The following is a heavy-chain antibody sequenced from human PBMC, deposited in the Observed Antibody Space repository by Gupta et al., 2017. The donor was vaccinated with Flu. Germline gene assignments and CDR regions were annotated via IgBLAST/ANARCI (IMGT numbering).Heavy chain of an antibody. CDR2: IVCNGDST. V-gene: IGHV3-20*03. CDR1: YS. Sequence: YSMNWVRQAPGKGLEWVSDIVCNGDSTAYADSVKGRFTITRDNAKSALHLEMSSLRVEDTALYYCVRDSWSYDCDATFDYWGLGTLVTVSS. CDR3: VRDSWSYDCDATFDY. J-gene: IGHJ4*02. D-gene: IGHD2-15*01.